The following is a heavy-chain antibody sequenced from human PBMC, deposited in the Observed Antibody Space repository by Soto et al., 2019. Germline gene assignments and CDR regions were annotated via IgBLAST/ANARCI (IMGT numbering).Heavy chain of an antibody. J-gene: IGHJ6*02. CDR2: IIPIFGTA. D-gene: IGHD3-10*01. CDR3: ARDAGHRYYYGSGSHYYYYGMDV. CDR1: GGTFSSYA. V-gene: IGHV1-69*13. Sequence: SVKVSCKASGGTFSSYAISWVRQAPGQGLEWMGGIIPIFGTANYAQKFQGRVTITADESTSTAYMELSSLGSEDTAVYYCARDAGHRYYYGSGSHYYYYGMDVWGQGTTVTVSS.